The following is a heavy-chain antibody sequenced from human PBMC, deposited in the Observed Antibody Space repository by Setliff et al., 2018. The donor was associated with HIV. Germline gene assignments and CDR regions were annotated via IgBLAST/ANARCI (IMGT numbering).Heavy chain of an antibody. D-gene: IGHD4-17*01. Sequence: SETLSLTCAVYGGSFSSYYWGWIRQPPGKGLEWIGSIYYSGSTYYNPSLKSRVTMSVDTSKNQFSLKLSSVTAADTAVYYCAAFFVTPLMTQDFWGQGSLVTVSS. J-gene: IGHJ4*02. CDR1: GGSFSSYY. CDR3: AAFFVTPLMTQDF. V-gene: IGHV4-39*01. CDR2: IYYSGST.